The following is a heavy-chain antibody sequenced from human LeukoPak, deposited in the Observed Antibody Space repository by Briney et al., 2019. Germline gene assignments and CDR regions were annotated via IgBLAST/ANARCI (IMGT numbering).Heavy chain of an antibody. Sequence: ASVKVSCKASGYTFTDYIVHWVRQAPGQGLEWMGWITTHRGTDYAQNFQGRVSMSRDTSTSTAYMELRGLRYDDSGVYYCARDRFGDGFAHLDSWGQGTLITVS. V-gene: IGHV1-2*02. CDR1: GYTFTDYI. CDR3: ARDRFGDGFAHLDS. J-gene: IGHJ4*02. CDR2: ITTHRGT. D-gene: IGHD3-10*01.